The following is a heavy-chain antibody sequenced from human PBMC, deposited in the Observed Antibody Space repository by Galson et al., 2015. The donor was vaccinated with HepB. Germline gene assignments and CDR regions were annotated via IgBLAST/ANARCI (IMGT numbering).Heavy chain of an antibody. J-gene: IGHJ4*02. Sequence: SVKVSCKASGYTFTSYAMHWVRQAPGQRLEWMGWFNAGNGNTKYSQKFQGRVTITRDTSASTAYMELSSLRSEDTAVYYCARDLHKGGTRDYWGQGTLVTVSS. CDR2: FNAGNGNT. V-gene: IGHV1-3*01. CDR3: ARDLHKGGTRDY. D-gene: IGHD1-1*01. CDR1: GYTFTSYA.